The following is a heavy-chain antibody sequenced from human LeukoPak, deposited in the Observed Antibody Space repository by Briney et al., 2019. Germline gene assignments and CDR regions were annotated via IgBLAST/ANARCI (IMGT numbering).Heavy chain of an antibody. CDR1: GFTFDDYA. J-gene: IGHJ3*02. CDR2: ISWNSGTI. D-gene: IGHD3-16*01. CDR3: AKDRTFRLGAFDI. Sequence: GRSLRLSCAASGFTFDDYAMHWVRHAPGKGLERVSGISWNSGTIVYGDSVKGRFTISRDNAKNSLYLQMNSLRAEDTALYYCAKDRTFRLGAFDIWGQGTMVTVSS. V-gene: IGHV3-9*01.